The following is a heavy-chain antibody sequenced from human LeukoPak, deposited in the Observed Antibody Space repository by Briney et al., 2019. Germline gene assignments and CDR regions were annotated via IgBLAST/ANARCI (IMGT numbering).Heavy chain of an antibody. D-gene: IGHD6-13*01. CDR2: ISSGGSTI. Sequence: PGGSLRLSCAASGFTFSSYSMNWVRQAPGKGLEWISYISSGGSTIYYADSVKGRFTISRDNAKNSLYLQTNSLRVEDTAVYYCARDLYSSNWFGSEYWGQGTLVTVSS. CDR3: ARDLYSSNWFGSEY. V-gene: IGHV3-48*04. CDR1: GFTFSSYS. J-gene: IGHJ4*02.